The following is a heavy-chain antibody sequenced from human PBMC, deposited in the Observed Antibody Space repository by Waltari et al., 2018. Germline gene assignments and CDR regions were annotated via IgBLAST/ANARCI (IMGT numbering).Heavy chain of an antibody. CDR1: GFTFSSYS. V-gene: IGHV3-48*04. D-gene: IGHD4-17*01. Sequence: EVQLVESGGGLVQPGGSLRLSCAASGFTFSSYSMNWVRQAPGTGLEWVSYISSSSSTIYYADSVKGRFTISRDNAKNSLYLQMNSLRAEDTAVYYCARARDYGEYYYYYYMDVWGKGTTVTVSS. CDR2: ISSSSSTI. J-gene: IGHJ6*03. CDR3: ARARDYGEYYYYYYMDV.